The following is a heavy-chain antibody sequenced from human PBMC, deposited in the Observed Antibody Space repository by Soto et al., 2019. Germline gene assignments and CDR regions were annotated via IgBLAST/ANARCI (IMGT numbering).Heavy chain of an antibody. J-gene: IGHJ3*02. V-gene: IGHV4-61*01. CDR1: GGSVSSGSNY. Sequence: SQTLSLTRTVSGGSVSSGSNYWSWIRQPPGKGLEWIGYIYYSGSTNYNPSLKSRVTISVDKSKNQFSLKLSSVTAADTAVYYCARDSPIRLWLGALSVRGAFDIWGQGTLVTLS. CDR3: ARDSPIRLWLGALSVRGAFDI. CDR2: IYYSGST. D-gene: IGHD3-10*01.